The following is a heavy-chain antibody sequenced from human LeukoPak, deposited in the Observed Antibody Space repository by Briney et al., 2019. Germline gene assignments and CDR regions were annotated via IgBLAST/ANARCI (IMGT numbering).Heavy chain of an antibody. V-gene: IGHV3-7*05. CDR2: IKQDGTEK. CDR1: GFTFSGYW. D-gene: IGHD6-13*01. Sequence: GGSLRLSCAASGFTFSGYWMNWVRQAPGKGLEWVANIKQDGTEKHYVDSVKGRFTISRDNSKNTLYLQMNSLRAEDTAVYYCAKAAGYSFAPSWGQGTLVTVSS. J-gene: IGHJ5*02. CDR3: AKAAGYSFAPS.